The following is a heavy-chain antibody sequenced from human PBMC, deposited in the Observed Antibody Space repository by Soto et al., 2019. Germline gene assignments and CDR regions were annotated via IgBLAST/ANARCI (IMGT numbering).Heavy chain of an antibody. D-gene: IGHD2-21*02. V-gene: IGHV2-5*02. CDR2: IYGDDDK. J-gene: IGHJ6*02. CDR1: AFSLSTGGVG. CDR3: IQSRRGGDCLQSQASYHYNGMDV. Sequence: QITLKESGPTLVKPTQTLTLTCTFSAFSLSTGGVGVGWIRQPPGKALEWLALIYGDDDKRYSPSLRSRLTITQDTSKNQVVLTMTNMDPVDTATHYCIQSRRGGDCLQSQASYHYNGMDVWGQGTTATVSS.